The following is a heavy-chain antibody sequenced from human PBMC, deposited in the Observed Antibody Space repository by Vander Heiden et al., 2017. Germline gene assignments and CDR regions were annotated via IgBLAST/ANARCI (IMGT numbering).Heavy chain of an antibody. CDR3: AQEPVVAATSVYGMDV. CDR1: GGSVSSGSYY. CDR2: IYYSGST. Sequence: QVQLQESGPGLVKPSETLSLPCTVSGGSVSSGSYYWSWIRQPPGKGLEWIGYIYYSGSTNYNPSLKSRVTISVDTSKNQFSLKLSSVTAADTAVYYCAQEPVVAATSVYGMDVWGQGTTVTVSS. V-gene: IGHV4-61*01. D-gene: IGHD2-15*01. J-gene: IGHJ6*02.